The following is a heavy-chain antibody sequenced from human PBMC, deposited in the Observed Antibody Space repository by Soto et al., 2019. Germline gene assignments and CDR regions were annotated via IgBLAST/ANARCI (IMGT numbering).Heavy chain of an antibody. CDR3: AKDRVVARDGMDV. Sequence: RRSCSASGFTFSSYAMTWVRQAPGKGLEWVSTIGGSGTVTYYADSVKGRFSISRDNSKNTLYLQMNSLRAEDTAVYYCAKDRVVARDGMDVCGQGTTVTVSS. J-gene: IGHJ6*02. V-gene: IGHV3-23*01. CDR2: IGGSGTVT. CDR1: GFTFSSYA. D-gene: IGHD2-15*01.